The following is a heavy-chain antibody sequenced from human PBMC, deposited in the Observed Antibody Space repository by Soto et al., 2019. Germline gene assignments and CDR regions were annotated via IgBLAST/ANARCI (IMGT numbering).Heavy chain of an antibody. J-gene: IGHJ5*02. V-gene: IGHV4-38-2*01. CDR3: ARVGPWVPYYYDSSPYTFENWFDP. CDR1: GFSISSGYY. CDR2: IYHVGST. D-gene: IGHD3-22*01. Sequence: PSETLSLTCAVSGFSISSGYYWGCLRQPPGKGLEWIGSIYHVGSTYYNPSLNSRVTLSIDMTNNHVSLILNSVTAADTAVYYCARVGPWVPYYYDSSPYTFENWFDPWGQGTLVTVSS.